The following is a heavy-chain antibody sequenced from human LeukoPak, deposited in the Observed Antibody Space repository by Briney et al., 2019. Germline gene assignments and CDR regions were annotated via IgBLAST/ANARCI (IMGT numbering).Heavy chain of an antibody. V-gene: IGHV3-7*03. CDR3: AKERGTAGECAFDI. D-gene: IGHD3-10*01. CDR1: GFTFSANW. Sequence: PGGSQRLSCAASGFTFSANWISWVRRAPGKGLEWVANIKPDGRQKYYVDSVNGRFTISRDNAKNSLYLQMNSLRAEDTAVYYCAKERGTAGECAFDIWGQGTLVTVS. J-gene: IGHJ3*02. CDR2: IKPDGRQK.